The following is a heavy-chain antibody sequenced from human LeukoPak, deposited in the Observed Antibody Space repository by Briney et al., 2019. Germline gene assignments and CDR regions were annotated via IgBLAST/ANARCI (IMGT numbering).Heavy chain of an antibody. CDR2: IYYSGST. CDR1: GGSISSSSYY. CDR3: ASLPGAAAGTGRFFYYFDY. D-gene: IGHD6-13*01. Sequence: SETLSLTCTVSGGSISSSSYYWGWIRQPPGKGLEWIGSIYYSGSTYYNPSLKGRVTISVDTSKNQFSLKLSSVTAADTAVYYCASLPGAAAGTGRFFYYFDYWGQGTLVTVSS. J-gene: IGHJ4*02. V-gene: IGHV4-39*01.